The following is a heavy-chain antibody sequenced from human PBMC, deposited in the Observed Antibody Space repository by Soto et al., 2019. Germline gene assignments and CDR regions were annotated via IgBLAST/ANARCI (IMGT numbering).Heavy chain of an antibody. CDR1: GFSFSNYA. J-gene: IGHJ4*02. D-gene: IGHD1-26*01. Sequence: GGSLRLSCAASGFSFSNYAMHRVRQAPGKGLEWVAVIWYDGSNKYYADSVKGRFTISKDNSQTTVYLQMNSLRAEDSAVYYCTRDPYGGSRYYFDSWGQGTLVTVS. CDR2: IWYDGSNK. CDR3: TRDPYGGSRYYFDS. V-gene: IGHV3-33*01.